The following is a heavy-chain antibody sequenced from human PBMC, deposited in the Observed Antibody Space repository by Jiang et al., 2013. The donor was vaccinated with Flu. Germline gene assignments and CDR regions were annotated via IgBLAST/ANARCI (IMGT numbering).Heavy chain of an antibody. D-gene: IGHD2-15*01. CDR2: ISAYNGST. Sequence: SGAEVKKPGASVKVSCKASGYTFTSYGISWVRQAPGQGLEWMGWISAYNGSTNYAQKLQGRVTMTTDTSTSTAYMELRSLRSDDTAVYYCARDSRTYCSGGSCYPDYWGQGTLVTVSS. CDR3: ARDSRTYCSGGSCYPDY. J-gene: IGHJ4*02. V-gene: IGHV1-18*01. CDR1: GYTFTSYG.